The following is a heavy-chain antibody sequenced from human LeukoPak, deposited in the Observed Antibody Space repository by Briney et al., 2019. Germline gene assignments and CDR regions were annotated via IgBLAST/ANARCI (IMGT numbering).Heavy chain of an antibody. CDR2: TYYRSKWYN. CDR1: GDSVSSNSAA. V-gene: IGHV6-1*01. Sequence: SQTLSLTCAISGDSVSSNSAAWNWIRQSPSRGLEWLGRTYYRSKWYNDYAVSVKSRITINPDTSKNQFSLQLNSVTPEDTAAYYCAREVGSSGWFWHIDYWGQGTLVTVSS. CDR3: AREVGSSGWFWHIDY. D-gene: IGHD6-19*01. J-gene: IGHJ4*02.